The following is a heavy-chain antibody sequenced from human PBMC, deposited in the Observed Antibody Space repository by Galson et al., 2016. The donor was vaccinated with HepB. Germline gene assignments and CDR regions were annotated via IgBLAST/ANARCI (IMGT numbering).Heavy chain of an antibody. CDR3: TRGGVRGARHFDY. CDR1: GFTFSSYW. V-gene: IGHV3-74*01. D-gene: IGHD3-10*01. J-gene: IGHJ4*02. Sequence: SLRLSCAVSGFTFSSYWMYWVRQAPGKGLVWVSRINNDGSSTDYVDSVTGRFTISRDNAKNTLYLQVSSLRAEDTAVYYCTRGGVRGARHFDYWGQGTLVTVSS. CDR2: INNDGSST.